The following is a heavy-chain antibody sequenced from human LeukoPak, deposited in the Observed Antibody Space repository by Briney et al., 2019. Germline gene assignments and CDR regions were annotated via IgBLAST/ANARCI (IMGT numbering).Heavy chain of an antibody. CDR2: INHSGST. V-gene: IGHV4-34*01. CDR1: GGSFSGYY. J-gene: IGHJ6*03. CDR3: ARLIVVASKYYYYYYYMDV. Sequence: PSETLSLTCAVYGGSFSGYYWSWIRQPPGKGLEWIGEINHSGSTNYNPSLKSRVTISVDTSKNQFSLKLSSVTAADTAVYYCARLIVVASKYYYYYYYMDVWGKGTTVTISS. D-gene: IGHD3-22*01.